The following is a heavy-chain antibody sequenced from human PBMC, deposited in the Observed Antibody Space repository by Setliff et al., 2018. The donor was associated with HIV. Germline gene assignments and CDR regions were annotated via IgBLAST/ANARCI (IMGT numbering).Heavy chain of an antibody. CDR1: GVSVNNDDDY. V-gene: IGHV4-39*01. CDR2: IHQSGTA. J-gene: IGHJ4*01. CDR3: ARQVGEGKWYLDS. Sequence: TSETLSLTCAVSGVSVNNDDDYWGWIRQPPGEGLEWIAIIHQSGTAHKRPSLKSRVTISIDTSENLFSLKLSGVTAADTAIYYCARQVGEGKWYLDSWGHGTLVTVSS. D-gene: IGHD1-26*01.